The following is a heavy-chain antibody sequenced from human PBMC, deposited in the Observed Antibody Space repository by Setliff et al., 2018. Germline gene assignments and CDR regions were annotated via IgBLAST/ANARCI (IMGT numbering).Heavy chain of an antibody. D-gene: IGHD3-10*01. CDR2: IARSGGT. Sequence: SETLSLTCAVYGGSFSTYYWIWIRQPPGKGLEWIGYIARSGGTYYNPSLKSRVTMSVDTSKNQFSLKLSSVTAADTAVYYCARTVEDYYGSGSYRFWGQGTLVTVSS. CDR3: ARTVEDYYGSGSYRF. CDR1: GGSFSTYY. V-gene: IGHV4-34*10. J-gene: IGHJ4*02.